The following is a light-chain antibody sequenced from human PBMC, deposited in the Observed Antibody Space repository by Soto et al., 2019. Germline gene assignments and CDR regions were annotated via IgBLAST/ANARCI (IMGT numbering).Light chain of an antibody. J-gene: IGKJ4*01. CDR1: QSVSSY. CDR2: DAS. CDR3: QQYGSSLT. Sequence: EIVLTQSPGTLSLSPGERATLSFRASQSVSSYLAWYQQRPGQAPRVLIYDASNRATGIPDRFSGSGSGTDFTLTISRLEPEDFAVYYCQQYGSSLTFGGGTKVDIK. V-gene: IGKV3-20*01.